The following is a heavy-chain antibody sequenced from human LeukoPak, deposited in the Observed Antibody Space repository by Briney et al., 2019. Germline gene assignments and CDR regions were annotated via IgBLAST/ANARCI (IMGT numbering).Heavy chain of an antibody. V-gene: IGHV3-7*03. Sequence: GGSLRLSCAASGFTFSSYWMSWVRQAPGKGLEWVTNIKQDGREKYYVDSVKGRFTTSRDNAKNSMYLQMNSLRAEDTAVYYCARAPANIVVVPAATCFDYWGQGTLVTVSS. D-gene: IGHD2-2*01. CDR2: IKQDGREK. CDR3: ARAPANIVVVPAATCFDY. J-gene: IGHJ4*02. CDR1: GFTFSSYW.